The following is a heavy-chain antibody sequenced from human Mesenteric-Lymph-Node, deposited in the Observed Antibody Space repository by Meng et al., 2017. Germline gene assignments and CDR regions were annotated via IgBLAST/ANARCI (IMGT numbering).Heavy chain of an antibody. J-gene: IGHJ6*02. D-gene: IGHD3-10*01. CDR1: GYTLTELS. Sequence: ASVKVSCKVSGYTLTELSMHWVRQAPGKGLEWMGGFDPEDGETIYAQKFQGRVTMTEDTSTDTAYMELSSLRSEDTAVYYCATDLWFGEFRRLYGMDVWGQGTTVTVSS. V-gene: IGHV1-24*01. CDR3: ATDLWFGEFRRLYGMDV. CDR2: FDPEDGET.